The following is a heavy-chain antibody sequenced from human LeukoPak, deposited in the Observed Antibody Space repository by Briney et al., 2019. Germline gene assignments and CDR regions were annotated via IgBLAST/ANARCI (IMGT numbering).Heavy chain of an antibody. V-gene: IGHV3-15*01. CDR1: GFTFSSYS. D-gene: IGHD1-7*01. CDR2: IKSKTDGGTT. CDR3: TTDLWFDRTGTTRWFDP. Sequence: GGSLRLSCAASGFTFSSYSMSWVRQAPGKGLEWVGRIKSKTDGGTTDYAAPVKGRFTISRDDSKNTLYLQMNSLKTEDTAVYYCTTDLWFDRTGTTRWFDPWGQGTLVTVSS. J-gene: IGHJ5*02.